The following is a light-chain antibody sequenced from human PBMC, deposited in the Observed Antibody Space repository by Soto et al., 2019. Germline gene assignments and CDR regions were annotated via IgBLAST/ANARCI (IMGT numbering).Light chain of an antibody. CDR2: GAS. CDR3: EQYGSSPRT. Sequence: EIVMTQSPATLSVSPGERATLSCRASQSVSSNLAWYQQKPGQAPRLLIYGASTRATGIPDRFSGSGSGTDFTLTISRLGPEDSAVYYCEQYGSSPRTFGQGTKVDIK. J-gene: IGKJ1*01. V-gene: IGKV3-20*01. CDR1: QSVSSN.